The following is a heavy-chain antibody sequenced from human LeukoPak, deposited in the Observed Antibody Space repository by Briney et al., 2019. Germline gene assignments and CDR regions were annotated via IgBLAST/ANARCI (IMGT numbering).Heavy chain of an antibody. CDR3: ATFHSSSWYLYY. V-gene: IGHV4-59*01. Sequence: SETLSLTCTVSGGSISSYYWSWIRQPPGKGLEWIGYIYYSGSTNYNPSLKSRVTISVDTSKNQFSLKLSSVPAADTAVYYCATFHSSSWYLYYWGQGTLVTVSS. CDR2: IYYSGST. J-gene: IGHJ4*02. D-gene: IGHD6-13*01. CDR1: GGSISSYY.